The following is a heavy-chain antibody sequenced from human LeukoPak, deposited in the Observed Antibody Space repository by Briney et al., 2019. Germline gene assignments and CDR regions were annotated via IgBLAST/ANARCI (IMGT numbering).Heavy chain of an antibody. CDR3: ARGDTAMVIGLNWFDP. D-gene: IGHD5-18*01. Sequence: GGSLRLSCAASGFTFSSYWMSWVRQAPGKGLEWVANIKQDGSEKYYVDSVKGRFTISRDNAKNSLYLQMNSLRAEDTAVYYCARGDTAMVIGLNWFDPWGQGTLVTVSP. CDR1: GFTFSSYW. J-gene: IGHJ5*02. V-gene: IGHV3-7*01. CDR2: IKQDGSEK.